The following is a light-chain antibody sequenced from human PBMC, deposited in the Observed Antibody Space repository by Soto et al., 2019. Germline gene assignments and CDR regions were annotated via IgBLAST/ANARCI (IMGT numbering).Light chain of an antibody. V-gene: IGKV2-30*01. Sequence: DVVMTQSPLSLPVTLGQPASISCRSSQSLVYSDGVTYLNWFHQRPGQSPRRLFYKVSDRDSGVPDRFGGSGSGTDFPLKISRVEAEDLGIYYCMQGTHWPYTFGQGNTLEIK. CDR1: QSLVYSDGVTY. CDR3: MQGTHWPYT. CDR2: KVS. J-gene: IGKJ2*01.